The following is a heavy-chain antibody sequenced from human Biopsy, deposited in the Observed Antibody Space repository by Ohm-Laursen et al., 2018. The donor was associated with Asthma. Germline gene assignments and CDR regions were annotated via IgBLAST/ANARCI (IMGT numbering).Heavy chain of an antibody. V-gene: IGHV4-39*01. J-gene: IGHJ4*02. Sequence: PSETLSLTCTVSGGSISSSSYYWGWIRRPPGKGLEFIGTIYNGGSTYYNPSLKSRITLSVDASKNQLSLKLTSVTAADTAVYYCVSPPGYWGQGTRVTVSS. CDR3: VSPPGY. CDR1: GGSISSSSYY. CDR2: IYNGGST.